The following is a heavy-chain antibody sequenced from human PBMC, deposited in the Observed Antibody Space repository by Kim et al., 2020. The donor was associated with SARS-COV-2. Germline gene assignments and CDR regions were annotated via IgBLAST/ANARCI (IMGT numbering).Heavy chain of an antibody. D-gene: IGHD3-22*01. CDR2: FDPEDGET. V-gene: IGHV1-24*01. CDR3: ATAPVNYYDSSGYSYYYYYGMDV. J-gene: IGHJ6*02. CDR1: GYTLTELS. Sequence: ASVKVSCKVSGYTLTELSMHWVRQAPGKGLEWMGGFDPEDGETIDAQKFQGRVTMTEDTSTDTVYMELSSLRSEDTAVYYCATAPVNYYDSSGYSYYYYYGMDVWGQGTTVTVSS.